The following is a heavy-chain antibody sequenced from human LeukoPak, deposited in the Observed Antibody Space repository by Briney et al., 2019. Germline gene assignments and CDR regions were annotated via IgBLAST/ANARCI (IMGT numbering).Heavy chain of an antibody. Sequence: GGSLRLSCAASGFTLSSYAMSWVRQAPGKGLEWVSAISGSGGSTYYADSVKGRFTISRDNSKNTLYLQMNSLRAEDTAVYYCAKDPGHITMIVALFDYWGQGTLVTVSS. CDR3: AKDPGHITMIVALFDY. CDR2: ISGSGGST. J-gene: IGHJ4*02. V-gene: IGHV3-23*01. D-gene: IGHD3-22*01. CDR1: GFTLSSYA.